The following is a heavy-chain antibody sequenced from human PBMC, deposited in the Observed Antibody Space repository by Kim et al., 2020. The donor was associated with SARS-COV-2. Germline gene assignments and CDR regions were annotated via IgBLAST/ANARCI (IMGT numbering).Heavy chain of an antibody. V-gene: IGHV3-9*01. D-gene: IGHD3-16*01. CDR2: ISWNSGSI. CDR1: GFTFDDYA. CDR3: AKLHEGGRPYGMDV. Sequence: GGSLRLSCAASGFTFDDYAMHWVRQAPGKGLEWVSGISWNSGSIGYADSVKGRFTISRDNAKNSLYLQMNSLRAEDTALYYCAKLHEGGRPYGMDVWGQGTTVTVSS. J-gene: IGHJ6*02.